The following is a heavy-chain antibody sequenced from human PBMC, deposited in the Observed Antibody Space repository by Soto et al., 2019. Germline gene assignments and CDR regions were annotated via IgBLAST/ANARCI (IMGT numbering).Heavy chain of an antibody. J-gene: IGHJ6*02. D-gene: IGHD3-3*01. CDR1: GFTFSDHY. Sequence: PGGSLRLSCAASGFTFSDHYMDWVRQAPGKGLEWVGRTRNKANSYTTEYAASVKGRFTISRDDSKNSLYLQMNSLKTEDTAVYYCARSTIPGMDVWGQGTTVTVP. V-gene: IGHV3-72*01. CDR2: TRNKANSYTT. CDR3: ARSTIPGMDV.